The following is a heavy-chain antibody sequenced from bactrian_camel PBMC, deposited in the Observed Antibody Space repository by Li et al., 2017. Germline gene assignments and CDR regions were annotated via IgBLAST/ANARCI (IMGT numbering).Heavy chain of an antibody. V-gene: IGHV3S42*01. CDR1: GYPASKRRAN. CDR3: AADIMIRGRGAC. J-gene: IGHJ4*01. D-gene: IGHD1*01. Sequence: QLVESGGGSVQAGGSLRLSCVASGYPASKRRANMAWFRQDPGKELEGVAAIDLSGGGTRFAASVEGRFTISQDNAKNTLALQMTKLEPEDTAVYYCAADIMIRGRGACGGQGTQVTVS. CDR2: IDLSGGGT.